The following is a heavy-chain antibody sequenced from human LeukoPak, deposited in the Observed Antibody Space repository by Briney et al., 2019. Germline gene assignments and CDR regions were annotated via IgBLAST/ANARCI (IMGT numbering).Heavy chain of an antibody. CDR2: ISVSGGST. CDR3: AKKKGYSSGQGSIIDY. J-gene: IGHJ4*02. CDR1: GFTFNTYT. D-gene: IGHD6-19*01. Sequence: GGSLRLSCAASGFTFNTYTMNWVRQAPGEGLEWVSDISVSGGSTYYADSVKGRFTISRDNSKSTLYLQVNSLRAEDTAVYYCAKKKGYSSGQGSIIDYWGQGTLVTVSS. V-gene: IGHV3-23*01.